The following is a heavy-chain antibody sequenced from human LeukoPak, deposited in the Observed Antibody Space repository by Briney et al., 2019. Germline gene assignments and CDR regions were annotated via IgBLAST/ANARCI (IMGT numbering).Heavy chain of an antibody. J-gene: IGHJ4*02. CDR3: AGGKRGYSSSWYDY. V-gene: IGHV4-34*01. D-gene: IGHD6-13*01. CDR2: INHSGST. CDR1: GGSFSGYY. Sequence: PSETLSLTCAVYGGSFSGYYWSWIRQPPGKGLEWIGEINHSGSTNYNPSLKSRVTISVDTSKNQFSLKLSSVTAADTAVYYCAGGKRGYSSSWYDYWGQGTLVTVSS.